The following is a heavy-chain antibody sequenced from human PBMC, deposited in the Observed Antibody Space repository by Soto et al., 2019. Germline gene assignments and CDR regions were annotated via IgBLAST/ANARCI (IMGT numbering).Heavy chain of an antibody. D-gene: IGHD6-6*01. CDR2: ISQSGNT. J-gene: IGHJ4*02. Sequence: QVQLHQWGAGLLKPSETLSLACSIYSGSFSGYYWSWIRQPPGKGLEWIGEISQSGNTNYSPSLKSRVSISIDTSKKRFSLHLASVSAADTAVYYCARAPKVSGSSQTRPDFWGQGTLVTVSS. CDR3: ARAPKVSGSSQTRPDF. CDR1: SGSFSGYY. V-gene: IGHV4-34*01.